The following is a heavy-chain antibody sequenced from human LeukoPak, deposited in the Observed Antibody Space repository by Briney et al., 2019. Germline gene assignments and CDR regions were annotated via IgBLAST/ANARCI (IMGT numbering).Heavy chain of an antibody. J-gene: IGHJ6*02. V-gene: IGHV4-34*01. Sequence: SETLSLTCAVYGGSFSGYYWSWIRQPPGKGLEWIGEINHSGSTNYNPSLKSRVTISVDTSKNQFSLKLSSVTAADTAVYYCARGLRYFDWLPQGGGKRGYYYYGMDVWGQGTTVTVSS. CDR1: GGSFSGYY. CDR3: ARGLRYFDWLPQGGGKRGYYYYGMDV. CDR2: INHSGST. D-gene: IGHD3-9*01.